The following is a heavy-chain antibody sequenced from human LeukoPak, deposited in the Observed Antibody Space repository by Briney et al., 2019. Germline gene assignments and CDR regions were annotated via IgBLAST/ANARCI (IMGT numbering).Heavy chain of an antibody. V-gene: IGHV4-31*11. Sequence: SQTLSLTCAVSGGSISSADFYWSWIRQHPGKGLEWIGFIYYSGSAYYNPSLKSRVSISVDTSKNQFSLTLNSVTAADTAVCYCARGSDYFDYWGQGTLVTVSS. J-gene: IGHJ4*02. CDR1: GGSISSADFY. CDR3: ARGSDYFDY. CDR2: IYYSGSA.